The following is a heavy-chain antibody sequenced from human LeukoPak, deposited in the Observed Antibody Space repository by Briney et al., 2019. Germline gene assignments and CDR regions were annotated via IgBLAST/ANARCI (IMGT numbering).Heavy chain of an antibody. J-gene: IGHJ4*02. V-gene: IGHV4-34*01. D-gene: IGHD5-18*01. CDR2: INHSGST. CDR3: ARGRGYSCGLEDY. CDR1: GGSFSGYY. Sequence: SETLSLTCAVYGGSFSGYYWSWIRQPPGKGLEWIGEINHSGSTNYNPSLKSRVTISVDTSKNQFSLKLSSVTAANTAVYYCARGRGYSCGLEDYWGQGTLVTVSS.